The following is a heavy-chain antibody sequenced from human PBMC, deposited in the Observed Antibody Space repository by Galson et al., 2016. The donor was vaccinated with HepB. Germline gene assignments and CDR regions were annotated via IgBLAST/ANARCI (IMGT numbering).Heavy chain of an antibody. Sequence: SLRLSCAASGFTFSSYPMSWVRQAPGKGLEWVSGISGSGGSTYYADSVKGRFTISRDNSKNTLYLQMNSLRAEDTAVYYCAKDNSGRKVFTMVRELSSMDVWGQGILVTVSS. D-gene: IGHD3-10*01. V-gene: IGHV3-23*01. CDR2: ISGSGGST. J-gene: IGHJ4*02. CDR1: GFTFSSYP. CDR3: AKDNSGRKVFTMVRELSSMDV.